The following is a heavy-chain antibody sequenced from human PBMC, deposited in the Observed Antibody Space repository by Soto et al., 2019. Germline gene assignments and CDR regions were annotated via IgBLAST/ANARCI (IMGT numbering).Heavy chain of an antibody. CDR1: GFTFSNYD. D-gene: IGHD4-17*01. J-gene: IGHJ4*02. CDR3: AKVTTVTQPS. Sequence: GGSLRLSCVASGFTFSNYDMNWVRQAPGKGLEWVSGVSGSGGSTYYADSVKGRFAISRDNSKNTLYLQMSSLRGEDTAVYYCAKVTTVTQPSWGQGTLVTVSS. V-gene: IGHV3-23*01. CDR2: VSGSGGST.